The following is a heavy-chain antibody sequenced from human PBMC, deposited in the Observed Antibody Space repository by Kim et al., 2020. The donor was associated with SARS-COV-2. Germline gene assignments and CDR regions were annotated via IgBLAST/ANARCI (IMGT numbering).Heavy chain of an antibody. CDR2: IGATGVHI. V-gene: IGHV3-23*01. CDR1: GFTFSSFS. J-gene: IGHJ4*02. Sequence: GGSLRLSCAASGFTFSSFSMTWVRQAPWKGLEWVSSIGATGVHIFYADSVKGRFTISRDNSNNILSLQMHSLRAEDTALYFCAKGGRTQLIDFWGQGTLV. D-gene: IGHD5-18*01. CDR3: AKGGRTQLIDF.